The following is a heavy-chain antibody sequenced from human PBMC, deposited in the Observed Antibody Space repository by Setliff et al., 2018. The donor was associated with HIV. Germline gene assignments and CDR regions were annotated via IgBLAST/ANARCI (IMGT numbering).Heavy chain of an antibody. CDR2: ISYDGTYK. Sequence: TFSDYAVNWVRQPPGKGLEWVALISYDGTYKYYADSVKGRFTISRDNSKTTRYLQMNSLRAEDTAVYYCAKDPVRESTYYYYMDVWGKGTTVTV. CDR3: AKDPVRESTYYYYMDV. CDR1: TFSDYA. D-gene: IGHD1-26*01. V-gene: IGHV3-30*04. J-gene: IGHJ6*03.